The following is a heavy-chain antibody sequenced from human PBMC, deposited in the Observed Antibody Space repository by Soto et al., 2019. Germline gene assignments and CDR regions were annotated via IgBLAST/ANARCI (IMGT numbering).Heavy chain of an antibody. CDR1: GGTFSSYT. CDR3: AKKRGRYDSSGYLRHDAFDI. J-gene: IGHJ3*02. Sequence: ASVKVSCKASGGTFSSYTISWVRQAPGQGPEWMGMILTSLGIANYAQKFQGRVPITADKSTSTAYMELSSLRSEDTAVYYCAKKRGRYDSSGYLRHDAFDIWGQGTMVTVSS. CDR2: ILTSLGIA. V-gene: IGHV1-69*02. D-gene: IGHD3-22*01.